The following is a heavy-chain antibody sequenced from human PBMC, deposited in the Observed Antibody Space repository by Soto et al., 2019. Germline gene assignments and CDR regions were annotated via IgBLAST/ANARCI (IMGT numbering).Heavy chain of an antibody. D-gene: IGHD6-19*01. CDR3: ARVYSSGFGY. CDR2: INPSGGST. CDR1: GYTFTNYY. J-gene: IGHJ4*02. V-gene: IGHV1-46*01. Sequence: WASVKVSCKASGYTFTNYYLHWVRQAPGQGLEWMGIINPSGGSTTYAQKFQGRVTMTRDTSTSTVYMELSSLRSEDTAVYYCARVYSSGFGYWGQGTLVTVSS.